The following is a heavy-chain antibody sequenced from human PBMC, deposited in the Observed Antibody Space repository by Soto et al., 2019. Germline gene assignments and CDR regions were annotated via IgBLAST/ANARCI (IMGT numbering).Heavy chain of an antibody. J-gene: IGHJ6*02. D-gene: IGHD6-13*01. CDR3: ARVAALAAAGGYYYYGMDV. CDR1: GGSISSNNW. CDR2: IYHSGST. Sequence: SETLSLTCAVSGGSISSNNWWSWVRQPPGKGLEWIGEIYHSGSTNYNPSLKSRVTISVDKSKNQFSLKLSSVTAADTAVYYCARVAALAAAGGYYYYGMDVWGQGTTVTVSS. V-gene: IGHV4-4*02.